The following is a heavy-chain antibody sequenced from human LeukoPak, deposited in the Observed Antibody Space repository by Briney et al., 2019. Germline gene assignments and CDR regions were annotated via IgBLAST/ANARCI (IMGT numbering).Heavy chain of an antibody. J-gene: IGHJ4*02. Sequence: GGSLRLSCAASGFTVSSNYMSWVRQAPGKGLEWVSVIYSGGSTYYADSVKGRFTISRDNSKNTLYLQMNSLRAEDTAVYYCARDPGFLAGERDYWGQGTLVTVSS. D-gene: IGHD6-19*01. CDR3: ARDPGFLAGERDY. V-gene: IGHV3-66*02. CDR1: GFTVSSNY. CDR2: IYSGGST.